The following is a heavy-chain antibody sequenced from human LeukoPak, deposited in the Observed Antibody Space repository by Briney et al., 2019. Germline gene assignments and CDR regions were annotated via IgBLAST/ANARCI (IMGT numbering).Heavy chain of an antibody. V-gene: IGHV1-46*01. CDR3: ARDGATADVGTVQVLSYYMDV. CDR2: VNPSGGST. J-gene: IGHJ6*03. Sequence: ASVKVSCKASGYILTNYHMHWVRQAPGQGLEWMGIVNPSGGSTDYAQKFQRRVTMTRDMSTSTVYMELRSLTADDTAVYYCARDGATADVGTVQVLSYYMDVWGKGTTVTVSS. D-gene: IGHD1-1*01. CDR1: GYILTNYH.